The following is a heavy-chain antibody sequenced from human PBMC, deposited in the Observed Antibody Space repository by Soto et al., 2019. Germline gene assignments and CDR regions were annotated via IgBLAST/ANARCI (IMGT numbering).Heavy chain of an antibody. Sequence: QAQLVQSGAEVKKPGASVNISCKASGYTFTNYGFIWVRQAPGHGLEWVGWISPHNGKTEYAQNLQGRVTMTRDKPTSTAYMELRSVRSDDTGVYYCARDIYGGNCCDAFDIWGQGTMVTVSS. CDR1: GYTFTNYG. CDR2: ISPHNGKT. J-gene: IGHJ3*02. D-gene: IGHD2-15*01. CDR3: ARDIYGGNCCDAFDI. V-gene: IGHV1-18*01.